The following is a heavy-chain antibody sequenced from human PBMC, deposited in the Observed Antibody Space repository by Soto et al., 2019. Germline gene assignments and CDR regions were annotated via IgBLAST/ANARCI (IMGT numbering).Heavy chain of an antibody. CDR3: ARGPNYYGSGGYYYGMDV. Sequence: SETLSLTCTVSGGSISSSSYYWSWIRQPPGKGLEWIGYIYHSGTTYYNPSLKSRVTISVDRSKNQFSLKLSSVTAADTAVYYCARGPNYYGSGGYYYGMDVWGQGTTVTVSS. V-gene: IGHV4-30-2*01. J-gene: IGHJ6*02. CDR1: GGSISSSSYY. D-gene: IGHD3-10*01. CDR2: IYHSGTT.